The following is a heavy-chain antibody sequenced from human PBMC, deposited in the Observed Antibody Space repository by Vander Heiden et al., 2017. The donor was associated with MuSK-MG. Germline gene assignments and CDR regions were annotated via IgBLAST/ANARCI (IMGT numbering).Heavy chain of an antibody. V-gene: IGHV4-34*01. CDR3: ARIGSPGGY. CDR1: GGSFSGYY. J-gene: IGHJ4*02. D-gene: IGHD3-10*01. CDR2: INHSGST. Sequence: QVQLQQWGAGLLKPSETLSLTCVVYGGSFSGYYWSWIRQPPGKGLEWIGEINHSGSTNYNPSLKSRVTISVDTSKNQFSLKLSSVTAADTAVYYCARIGSPGGYWGQGTLVTVSS.